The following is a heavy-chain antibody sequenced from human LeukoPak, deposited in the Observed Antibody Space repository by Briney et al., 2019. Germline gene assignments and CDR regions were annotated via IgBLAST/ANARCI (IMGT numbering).Heavy chain of an antibody. J-gene: IGHJ6*03. V-gene: IGHV4-31*03. D-gene: IGHD2-2*01. CDR3: ARSYCSSTSCSPYYYYYMDV. CDR2: IYYSGST. CDR1: GGSISSGGYY. Sequence: SETLSLTCTVSGGSISSGGYYWSWIRQHPGNGLEWIGYIYYSGSTYYNPSLKSRVTISVDTSKNQFSLKLSSVTAADTAVYYCARSYCSSTSCSPYYYYYMDVWGKGTTVTVSS.